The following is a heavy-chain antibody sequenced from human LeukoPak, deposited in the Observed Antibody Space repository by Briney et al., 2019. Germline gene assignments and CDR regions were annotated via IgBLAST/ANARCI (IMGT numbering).Heavy chain of an antibody. CDR1: GFTFSSYG. Sequence: GGSLRLSCAASGFTFSSYGMHWVRQAPGKGLEWVAVISYDGSRKHYGDSVQGRFSISRDNSKNTLYLQMNSLRAEDTAVYYCVKDRLGEAYGMYVWGEGTTVTVSS. D-gene: IGHD3-10*01. V-gene: IGHV3-30*18. J-gene: IGHJ6*04. CDR3: VKDRLGEAYGMYV. CDR2: ISYDGSRK.